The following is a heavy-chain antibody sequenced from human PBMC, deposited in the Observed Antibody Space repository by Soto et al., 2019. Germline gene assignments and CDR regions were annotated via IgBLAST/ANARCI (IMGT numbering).Heavy chain of an antibody. D-gene: IGHD3-22*01. CDR2: ISANSGNT. J-gene: IGHJ4*02. V-gene: IGHV1-18*04. CDR3: ATAVNYDSSGRDF. Sequence: VSSVKDSCKAVWFIFNNYAISWVRQAPGQGLEWMGWISANSGNTNYAQKLQGRVTMTTDTSTSTAYMELRSLRSDDTAVYYCATAVNYDSSGRDFWGQGTLVTVSS. CDR1: WFIFNNYA.